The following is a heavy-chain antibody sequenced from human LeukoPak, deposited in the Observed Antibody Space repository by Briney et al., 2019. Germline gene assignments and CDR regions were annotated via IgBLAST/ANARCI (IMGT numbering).Heavy chain of an antibody. CDR2: IYSGGST. CDR1: GFTVSSNY. V-gene: IGHV3-53*01. D-gene: IGHD3-9*01. CDR3: ARDTRYFDWLLTSYGMDV. J-gene: IGHJ6*02. Sequence: GGSLRLSCAASGFTVSSNYMSWVRQAPGKGLEWVSVIYSGGSTYYADSVKGRFTISRDNSKNTLYLQMNNLRAEDTAVYYCARDTRYFDWLLTSYGMDVWGQGTTVTVSS.